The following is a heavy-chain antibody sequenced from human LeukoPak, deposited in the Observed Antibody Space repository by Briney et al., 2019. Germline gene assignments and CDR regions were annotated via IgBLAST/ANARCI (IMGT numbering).Heavy chain of an antibody. CDR1: VVSISSYY. CDR3: ARAGGGYSFNY. CDR2: LYYSGNT. Sequence: SETLSLTCTVSVVSISSYYWSWIRQPPGKGLEWIGYLYYSGNTNYNPSLKSRVTISVDTSKNQFSLKLSSVTAADTAVYYCARAGGGYSFNYWGQGTLVTVSS. V-gene: IGHV4-59*01. J-gene: IGHJ4*02. D-gene: IGHD2-15*01.